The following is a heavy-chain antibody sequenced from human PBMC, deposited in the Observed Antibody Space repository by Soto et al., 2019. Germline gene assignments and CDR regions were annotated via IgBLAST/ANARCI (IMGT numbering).Heavy chain of an antibody. D-gene: IGHD6-19*01. CDR1: GFTFSSYA. CDR2: ISGSGGST. V-gene: IGHV3-23*01. Sequence: PGGSLRLSCAASGFTFSSYAMSWVRQAPGKGLEWVSTISGSGGSTYYADSVKGRFTISRDTSRNTLDLQMNSLRAEDTAVYYCAKVRGVAVADPAYGDYWGQGTLVTVS. CDR3: AKVRGVAVADPAYGDY. J-gene: IGHJ4*02.